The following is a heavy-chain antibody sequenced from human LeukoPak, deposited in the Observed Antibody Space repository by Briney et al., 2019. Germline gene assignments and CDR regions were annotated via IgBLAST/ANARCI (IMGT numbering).Heavy chain of an antibody. J-gene: IGHJ4*02. D-gene: IGHD2-8*02. CDR2: ISWNSGSI. CDR3: AKDNMVGYHFDY. CDR1: GFTFDDYA. Sequence: GRSLRLSCAASGFTFDDYAMHWVRQAPGKGLEWVSGISWNSGSIGYADSVKGRFTISRDNAKNSLYLQMNSLRAEDTALYYCAKDNMVGYHFDYWGQGTLVTVSS. V-gene: IGHV3-9*01.